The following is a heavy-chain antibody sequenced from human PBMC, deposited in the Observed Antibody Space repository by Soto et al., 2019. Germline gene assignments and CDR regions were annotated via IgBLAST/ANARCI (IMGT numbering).Heavy chain of an antibody. V-gene: IGHV4-59*08. Sequence: QVQLQESGPGLVKPSETLSLTCTVSGGSISSYYWSWIRQPPGKGLEWIGYIYYSGSTNYNPSLKTRVTISVDTSKNQFSLKLSSVTAADTAVYCCASRYGGNLDYWGQATLVTVSS. J-gene: IGHJ4*02. D-gene: IGHD1-26*01. CDR3: ASRYGGNLDY. CDR1: GGSISSYY. CDR2: IYYSGST.